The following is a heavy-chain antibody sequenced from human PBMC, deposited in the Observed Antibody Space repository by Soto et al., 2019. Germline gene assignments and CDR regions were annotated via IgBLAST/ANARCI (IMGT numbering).Heavy chain of an antibody. J-gene: IGHJ4*02. V-gene: IGHV1-69*08. D-gene: IGHD2-2*01. Sequence: QVQLVQSGAEVKKPGSSVKVSCKASGGTFSSYTISWVRQAPGQGLEWMGRIIPILGIANYAQKFQGRVTITADXXTXKXXMKLSSLRSEDTAVYYCARDKEYCSSTSCYLYFDYWGQGTLVTVSS. CDR1: GGTFSSYT. CDR2: IIPILGIA. CDR3: ARDKEYCSSTSCYLYFDY.